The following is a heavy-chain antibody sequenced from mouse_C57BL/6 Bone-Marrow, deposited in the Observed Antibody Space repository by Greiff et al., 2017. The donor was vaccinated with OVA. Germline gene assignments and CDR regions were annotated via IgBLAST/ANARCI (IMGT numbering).Heavy chain of an antibody. Sequence: EVQRVESGGGLVKPGGSLRLSCAASGFTFSSYAMSWVRQTPEKGLEWVATISDGGSYTYYPDNVKGRFPISSDNAKNNLYLQISHLKCAEAAMSYCGGGGCSGLYAFWDWGNVVTVTA. CDR3: GGGGCSGLYAF. V-gene: IGHV5-4*01. CDR2: ISDGGSYT. J-gene: IGHJ3*01. CDR1: GFTFSSYA. D-gene: IGHD3-1*01.